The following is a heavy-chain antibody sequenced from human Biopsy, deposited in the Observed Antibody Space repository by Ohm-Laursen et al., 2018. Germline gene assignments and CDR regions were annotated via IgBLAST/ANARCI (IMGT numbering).Heavy chain of an antibody. D-gene: IGHD3-10*01. CDR3: ARSRGSSGIATIYYYGMDV. CDR2: ISSTSSAT. V-gene: IGHV3-11*06. Sequence: SLRLSCAASGFTFSDHYMEWVRQAPGQGLEWISYISSTSSATYYADSVKGRFTVSRDNAKNSLFLQMNSLRAEDTAVYYCARSRGSSGIATIYYYGMDVWGQGTTVTVSS. J-gene: IGHJ6*02. CDR1: GFTFSDHY.